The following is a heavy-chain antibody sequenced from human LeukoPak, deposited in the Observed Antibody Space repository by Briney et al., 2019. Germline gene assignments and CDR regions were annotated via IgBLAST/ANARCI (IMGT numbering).Heavy chain of an antibody. CDR2: ISSSSSTI. CDR1: GFTFSSYA. Sequence: GGSLRLSCAASGFTFSSYAVSWVRQAPGKGLEWVSYISSSSSTIYYADSVKGRFTISRDNAKNSLYLQMNSLRAEDTAVYYCARDRDYGDPEFDYWGQGTLVTVSS. CDR3: ARDRDYGDPEFDY. J-gene: IGHJ4*02. V-gene: IGHV3-48*04. D-gene: IGHD4-17*01.